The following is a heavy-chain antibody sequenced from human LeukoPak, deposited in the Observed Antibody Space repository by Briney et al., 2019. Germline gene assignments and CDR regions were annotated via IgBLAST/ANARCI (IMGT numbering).Heavy chain of an antibody. Sequence: GGSLRLSCAASGFTFSSYAMSWVRRAPGKGLEWVSAISGSGGSTYYADSVKGWFTISRDNSKNTLYLQMNSLRAEDTAVYYCAKDRGILTGYYDYWGQGTLVTVSS. V-gene: IGHV3-23*01. CDR1: GFTFSSYA. D-gene: IGHD3-9*01. J-gene: IGHJ4*02. CDR3: AKDRGILTGYYDY. CDR2: ISGSGGST.